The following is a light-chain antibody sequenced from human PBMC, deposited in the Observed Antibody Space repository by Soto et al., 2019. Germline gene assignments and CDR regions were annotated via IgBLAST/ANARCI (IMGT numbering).Light chain of an antibody. CDR3: QQYTDWPLT. V-gene: IGKV3-20*01. Sequence: EIVLTQSPGTLSLSPGEGATLSCRASQSVSSSYIAWYQQRPGQTPSLLIYGASTRATGIPDRFSGSGSGTHFTLTISRLEPGDFAVYYCQQYTDWPLTFGGGNKVDIK. J-gene: IGKJ4*02. CDR2: GAS. CDR1: QSVSSSY.